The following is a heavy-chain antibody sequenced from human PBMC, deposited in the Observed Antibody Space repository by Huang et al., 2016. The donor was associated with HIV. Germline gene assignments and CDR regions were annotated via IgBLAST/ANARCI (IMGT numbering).Heavy chain of an antibody. D-gene: IGHD6-13*01. V-gene: IGHV4-61*09. CDR3: ARGDSRWYSLVSIDI. CDR2: VQTGGTI. J-gene: IGHJ3*02. Sequence: QVLLQESGPRLLKPSQTVSLTCTVSGASLGGGSYFWSWVRQPAGMGREWIGHVQTGGTITYNPSLKSRVTISLERSKSQFSLKLRSVTAADTAVYYCARGDSRWYSLVSIDIWGQGTMVAAAS. CDR1: GASLGGGSYF.